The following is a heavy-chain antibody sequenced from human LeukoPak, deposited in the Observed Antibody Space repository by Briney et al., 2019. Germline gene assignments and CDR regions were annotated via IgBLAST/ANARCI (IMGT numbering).Heavy chain of an antibody. J-gene: IGHJ4*02. CDR1: GGSISSSSYY. CDR2: IYYSGST. V-gene: IGHV4-39*01. D-gene: IGHD3-22*01. Sequence: SETLSLTCTVSGGSISSSSYYWGWIRQPPGKGLEWIGSIYYSGSTYYNPSLKSRVTISVDTSKNQFSLKLSSVTAADTAVYYCARHYYDSSGYSDYWGQGTLVTVSS. CDR3: ARHYYDSSGYSDY.